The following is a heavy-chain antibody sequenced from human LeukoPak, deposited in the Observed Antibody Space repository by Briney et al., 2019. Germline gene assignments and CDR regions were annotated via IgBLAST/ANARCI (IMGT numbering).Heavy chain of an antibody. J-gene: IGHJ4*02. CDR1: GGSISSSSYY. CDR2: IYYSGST. V-gene: IGHV4-39*01. D-gene: IGHD3-22*01. Sequence: SETLSLTCTVSGGSISSSSYYWGWIRQPPGKGLEWIGSIYYSGSTYYNPSLKSRVTISVDTSKNQFSLKLSSVTAADTAVYYCARHYYDSSGYSDYWGQGTLVTVSS. CDR3: ARHYYDSSGYSDY.